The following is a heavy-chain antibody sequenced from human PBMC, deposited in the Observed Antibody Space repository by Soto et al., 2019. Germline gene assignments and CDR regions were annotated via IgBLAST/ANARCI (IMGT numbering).Heavy chain of an antibody. D-gene: IGHD3-22*01. Sequence: PSETLSLTCTVSGGSISSGDYYWSWIRQPPGKGLEWIGYIYYSGSTYYNPSLKSRVTISVDTSKNQFSLKLSSVTAADTAVYYCARAQYYYDSSGYYSTGWFDPWGQGTLVTVSS. V-gene: IGHV4-30-4*01. CDR2: IYYSGST. J-gene: IGHJ5*02. CDR3: ARAQYYYDSSGYYSTGWFDP. CDR1: GGSISSGDYY.